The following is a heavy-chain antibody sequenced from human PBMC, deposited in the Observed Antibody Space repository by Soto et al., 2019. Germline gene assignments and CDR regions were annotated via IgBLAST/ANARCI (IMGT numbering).Heavy chain of an antibody. D-gene: IGHD3-9*01. J-gene: IGHJ6*02. V-gene: IGHV1-18*01. CDR1: GYSFSSYG. CDR3: ARSYYDILTGSVFYYGMDV. CDR2: ISAYNGNT. Sequence: GASVKVSCKASGYSFSSYGISWVRQAPGQGLEWMGWISAYNGNTMYAQKVQGRVTMTTDTSTSTAYMELRSLRSDDTAVYYCARSYYDILTGSVFYYGMDVWGQGTMVTVSS.